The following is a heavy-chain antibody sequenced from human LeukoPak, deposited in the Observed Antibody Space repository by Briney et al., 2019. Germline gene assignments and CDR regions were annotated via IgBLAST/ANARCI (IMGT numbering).Heavy chain of an antibody. D-gene: IGHD3-9*01. CDR1: GYTFTGYY. J-gene: IGHJ4*02. Sequence: GASVKVSCKASGYTFTGYYMHWVRQAPGQGLEWMGWINPNSGGTNYAQKFQGRVTMTRDTSISTAYMELSRLRSDDTAVYYCARIDILTGYYGRDYWGQGTLVTVSS. CDR2: INPNSGGT. V-gene: IGHV1-2*02. CDR3: ARIDILTGYYGRDY.